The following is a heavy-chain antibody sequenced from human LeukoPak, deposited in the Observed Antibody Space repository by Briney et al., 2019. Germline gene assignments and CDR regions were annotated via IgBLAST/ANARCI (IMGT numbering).Heavy chain of an antibody. CDR3: ARGDENYYGSGTYSPYDY. J-gene: IGHJ4*02. CDR2: INSDGSSI. D-gene: IGHD3-10*01. V-gene: IGHV3-74*01. CDR1: GFTFSSHW. Sequence: GGSLRLSRVASGFTFSSHWIHWVRQAPGKGLVWISRINSDGSSISYADSVKGRFTVSRDNAKNTLYLQMNSLRGEDTAVYYCARGDENYYGSGTYSPYDYWGQGTLVTVSS.